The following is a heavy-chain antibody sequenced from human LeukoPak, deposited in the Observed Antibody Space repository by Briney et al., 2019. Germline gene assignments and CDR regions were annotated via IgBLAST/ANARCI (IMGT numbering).Heavy chain of an antibody. D-gene: IGHD4-23*01. V-gene: IGHV4-59*01. J-gene: IGHJ3*02. CDR1: GGSISSYY. Sequence: ETLSLTCTVSGGSISSYYWSWIRQPPGKGLEWIGYIYYSGSTNYNPSLKSRVTISVDTSKNQFSLKVSSVTAADTAVYYCARDNVRWQHRTAFDIWGQGTMVTVSS. CDR3: ARDNVRWQHRTAFDI. CDR2: IYYSGST.